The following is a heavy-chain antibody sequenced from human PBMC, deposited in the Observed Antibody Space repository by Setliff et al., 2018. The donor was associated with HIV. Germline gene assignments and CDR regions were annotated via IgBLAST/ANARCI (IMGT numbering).Heavy chain of an antibody. V-gene: IGHV4-61*09. CDR3: ASHAKTVDNGLLDH. D-gene: IGHD6-19*01. J-gene: IGHJ4*02. CDR1: GGSISSGTYF. Sequence: SETLSLTCTVSGGSISSGTYFWSWIRQPAGKGLEWIGHIHTSGNANYNPSLNSRVTISVDTSKNHFSLKLSSVTAADTAVYYCASHAKTVDNGLLDHWGQGTLVTVSS. CDR2: IHTSGNA.